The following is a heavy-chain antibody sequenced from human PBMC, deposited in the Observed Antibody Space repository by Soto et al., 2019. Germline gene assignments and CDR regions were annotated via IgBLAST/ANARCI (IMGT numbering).Heavy chain of an antibody. J-gene: IGHJ4*02. CDR1: GYTFTGYY. V-gene: IGHV1-2*04. CDR3: ARCESAAREEIFAY. CDR2: INPNSGGT. Sequence: ASVKVSCKASGYTFTGYYMHWVRQAPGQGLEWMGWINPNSGGTNYAQKFQGWVTMTRDTSISTAYMELSRLRSDDTAVYYCARCESAAREEIFAYWGQGTLDTVSS. D-gene: IGHD3-3*01.